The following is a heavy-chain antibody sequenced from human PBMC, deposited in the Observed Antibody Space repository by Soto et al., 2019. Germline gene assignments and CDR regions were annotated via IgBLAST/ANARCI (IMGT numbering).Heavy chain of an antibody. Sequence: GGSLRLSCAASGFTFSSYAMSWVRQAPGKGLEWVSAISGSGGSTYYADSVKGRFTISRDNSKNTLYLQMNSLRAEDTAVYYCAKVMGHYDFWSGYYYYGIDVWGQGTTVTVSS. CDR1: GFTFSSYA. V-gene: IGHV3-23*01. J-gene: IGHJ6*02. CDR2: ISGSGGST. CDR3: AKVMGHYDFWSGYYYYGIDV. D-gene: IGHD3-3*01.